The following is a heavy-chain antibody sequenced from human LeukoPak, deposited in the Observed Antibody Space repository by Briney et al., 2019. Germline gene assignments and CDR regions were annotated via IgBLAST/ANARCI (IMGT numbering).Heavy chain of an antibody. D-gene: IGHD1-26*01. J-gene: IGHJ3*02. CDR3: ARRRGRYSGDAFDI. CDR1: GYKFTNNW. Sequence: GESLKISCKGSGYKFTNNWIAWVRQMPGKGLEWMGFIYPGDSDTRYSPSFQGQVTISADKSMSTAYLQWSSLKASDTAMYYCARRRGRYSGDAFDIWGQGTMVTVSS. V-gene: IGHV5-51*01. CDR2: IYPGDSDT.